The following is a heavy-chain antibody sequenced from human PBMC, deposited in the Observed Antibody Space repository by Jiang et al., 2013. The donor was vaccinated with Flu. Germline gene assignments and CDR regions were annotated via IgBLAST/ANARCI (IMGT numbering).Heavy chain of an antibody. D-gene: IGHD3-16*02. CDR2: IIPIFGTA. V-gene: IGHV1-69*06. CDR3: AQNYVWGSYRSYFDY. J-gene: IGHJ4*02. CDR1: GGTFSSYA. Sequence: CKASGGTFSSYAISWVRQAPGQGLEWMGGIIPIFGTANYAQKFQGRVTITADKSTSTAYMELSSLRSEDTAVYYCAQNYVWGSYRSYFDYWGQGTLVTVSS.